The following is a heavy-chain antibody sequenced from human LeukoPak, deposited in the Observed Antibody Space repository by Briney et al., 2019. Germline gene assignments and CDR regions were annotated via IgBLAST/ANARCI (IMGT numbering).Heavy chain of an antibody. D-gene: IGHD2-2*01. V-gene: IGHV5-10-1*01. CDR3: ARHVGYCSSTSCSGDWFDP. CDR1: GYSFTSYW. Sequence: GESLRISCKGSGYSFTSYWISWVRQMPGKGLEGMGRIDPSDSYTNYSPSFQGHVTISADKSISTAYLQWSSLKASDTAMYYCARHVGYCSSTSCSGDWFDPWGQGTLVTVSS. J-gene: IGHJ5*02. CDR2: IDPSDSYT.